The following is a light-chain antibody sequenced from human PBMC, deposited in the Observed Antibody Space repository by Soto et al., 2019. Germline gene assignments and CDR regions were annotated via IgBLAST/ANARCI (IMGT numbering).Light chain of an antibody. CDR3: GTWDSSLSAVV. CDR1: SANIGNND. V-gene: IGLV1-51*01. Sequence: QSVLTQPPSVSAAPGQKVTISCSGGSANIGNNDVSWYQQLPGTAPKLLIYDNNKRPSGIPDRFSGSKSGTSATLGITGLQTGDEADYCCGTWDSSLSAVVFGGGTKLTGL. CDR2: DNN. J-gene: IGLJ2*01.